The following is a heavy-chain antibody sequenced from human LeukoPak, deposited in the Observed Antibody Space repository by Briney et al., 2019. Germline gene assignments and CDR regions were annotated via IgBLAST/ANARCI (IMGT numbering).Heavy chain of an antibody. CDR3: ARLVAGNYFDY. CDR1: GGSMRNYY. D-gene: IGHD6-19*01. CDR2: IYYSGTT. V-gene: IGHV4-59*08. Sequence: PSETLSLTCTVSGGSMRNYYWSWIRQSPGKGLEWIGYIYYSGTTKYNPSLQSRVTISLDTSKNQFSLKLSSVTAADTAVFYCARLVAGNYFDYWGQGTLSPSPQ. J-gene: IGHJ4*02.